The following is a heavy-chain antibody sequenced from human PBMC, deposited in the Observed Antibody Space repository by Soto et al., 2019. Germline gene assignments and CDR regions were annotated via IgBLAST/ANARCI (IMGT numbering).Heavy chain of an antibody. V-gene: IGHV3-23*01. CDR1: GFPFSSYG. CDR2: VSGSGGST. J-gene: IGHJ4*02. Sequence: PGGSLRLSCAASGFPFSSYGMSWVRQATGKGLEWVTGVSGSGGSTYYADSVKGRFTISRDNSNNMLYLQMNSLRAEDTAVYYWARDNSVSQGSNPSDHWGQGTLVTVSS. CDR3: ARDNSVSQGSNPSDH. D-gene: IGHD2-2*01.